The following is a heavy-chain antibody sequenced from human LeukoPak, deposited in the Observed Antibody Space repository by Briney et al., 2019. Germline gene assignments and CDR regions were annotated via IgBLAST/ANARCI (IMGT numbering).Heavy chain of an antibody. V-gene: IGHV3-21*01. CDR3: ASTEETHDAFDI. CDR2: ISSSSSYI. Sequence: SGGSLRLSCAASGFTFSSYSMNWVRQAPGKGLEWVSSISSSSSYIYYADSVKGRFTISRDNAKNSLYLQMNSLRAEDTAVYYCASTEETHDAFDIWGQGTMVTVSS. CDR1: GFTFSSYS. D-gene: IGHD1-14*01. J-gene: IGHJ3*02.